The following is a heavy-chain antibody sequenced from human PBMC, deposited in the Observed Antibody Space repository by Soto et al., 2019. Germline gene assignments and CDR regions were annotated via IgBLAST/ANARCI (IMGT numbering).Heavy chain of an antibody. CDR3: ARMSMVAFSTTFDY. J-gene: IGHJ4*02. V-gene: IGHV3-21*01. CDR1: GFTLSSYS. D-gene: IGHD5-12*01. CDR2: ISSSSSYI. Sequence: KTEGSLRLSCAASGFTLSSYSMNWVRQAPGKGLEWVSSISSSSSYIYYADSVKGRFTISRDNAKNSLYLQMNSLRAEDTAVYYCARMSMVAFSTTFDYWGQGTLVTVSS.